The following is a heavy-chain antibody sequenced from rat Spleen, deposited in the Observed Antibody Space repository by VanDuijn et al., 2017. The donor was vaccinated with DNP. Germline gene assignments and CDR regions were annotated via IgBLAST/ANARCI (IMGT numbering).Heavy chain of an antibody. D-gene: IGHD1-3*01. J-gene: IGHJ4*01. CDR1: GFSLTDFN. V-gene: IGHV2S12*01. CDR3: ARDRPMASASPYGMDA. Sequence: QVQLKESGPDMVQPSQTLSLTCAVSGFSLTDFNVHWVRQPQGKVLEWIAAISSDGSTYYNSVFKSRLSISRDTSKSQVFLKMNSLQTEDTGTYYCARDRPMASASPYGMDAWGQGTSVTVSS. CDR2: ISSDGST.